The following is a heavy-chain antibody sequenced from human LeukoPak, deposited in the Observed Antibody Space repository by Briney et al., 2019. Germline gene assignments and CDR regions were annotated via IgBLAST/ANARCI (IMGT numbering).Heavy chain of an antibody. CDR1: GASISSGGYH. V-gene: IGHV4-31*03. D-gene: IGHD2/OR15-2a*01. CDR2: DGST. Sequence: PSETLSLTCTVSGASISSGGYHWSWIRQHPEKGLEWIGNDGSTSYNPSLKSRLTISVDTSKNQFSLKLSSVTAADTAIYYCAIYFVDGGGRGTWGQGTLVTVSS. J-gene: IGHJ4*02. CDR3: AIYFVDGGGRGT.